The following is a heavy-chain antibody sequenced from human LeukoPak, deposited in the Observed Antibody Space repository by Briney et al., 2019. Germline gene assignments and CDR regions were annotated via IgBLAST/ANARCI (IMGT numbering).Heavy chain of an antibody. J-gene: IGHJ4*02. V-gene: IGHV3-48*03. CDR3: AKVGAVAAVEN. CDR1: GFTFSSYE. CDR2: ITSSGSTI. Sequence: GGSLRLSCAASGFTFSSYEMNWVRQAPGKGLEWVSYITSSGSTIYYADSVKGRFTISRDNAKNSLYLQMDGLRVEDTAVYYCAKVGAVAAVENWGQGTLVTVSS. D-gene: IGHD6-19*01.